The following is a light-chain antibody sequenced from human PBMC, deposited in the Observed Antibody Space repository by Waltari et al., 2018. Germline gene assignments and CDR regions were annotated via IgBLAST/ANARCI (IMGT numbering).Light chain of an antibody. CDR1: QSVSSAY. CDR3: QQYGSSPWT. V-gene: IGKV3-20*01. J-gene: IGKJ1*01. CDR2: GAS. Sequence: EIVLTQSPGTLSVSPGESATTSCRASQSVSSAYLAWYQQKPGLAPRLLIFGASSRATGIPDRFSGSGSGTDFSLTISRLEPEDFAVFYCQQYGSSPWTFGQGTKVEIK.